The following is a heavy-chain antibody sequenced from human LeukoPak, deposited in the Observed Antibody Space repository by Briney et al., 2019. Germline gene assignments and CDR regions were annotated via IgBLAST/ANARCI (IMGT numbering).Heavy chain of an antibody. CDR2: IYYSGST. CDR1: GDSISTGSYC. Sequence: SETLTLTCTVSGDSISTGSYCWAWIRQSPGKGLECIGTIYYSGSTYSNPSLESRVTISVVPSKSQFSLKLSSVTAADTAVYYCARGLYGGNSAPLAHWGQRTLVTVSS. J-gene: IGHJ4*02. CDR3: ARGLYGGNSAPLAH. V-gene: IGHV4-39*01. D-gene: IGHD4-23*01.